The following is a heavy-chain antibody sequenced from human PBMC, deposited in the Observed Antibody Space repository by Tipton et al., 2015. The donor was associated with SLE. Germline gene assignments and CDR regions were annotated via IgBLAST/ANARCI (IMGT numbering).Heavy chain of an antibody. CDR1: GYSISSGYY. CDR3: AGLLQFGRVYY. CDR2: IYHSGST. J-gene: IGHJ4*02. V-gene: IGHV4-38-2*02. D-gene: IGHD5-24*01. Sequence: TLSLTCTVSGYSISSGYYWGWIRQPPGKGLEWIGSIYHSGSTYYNPSLKSRVTISVDTSKNQFSLKLSSVTAADTAVYYCAGLLQFGRVYYLGQGTLVTVSS.